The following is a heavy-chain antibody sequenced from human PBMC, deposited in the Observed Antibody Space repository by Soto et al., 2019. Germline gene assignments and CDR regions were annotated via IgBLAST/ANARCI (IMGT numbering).Heavy chain of an antibody. CDR3: ARQHYYDSSGYYTWN. D-gene: IGHD3-22*01. J-gene: IGHJ4*02. V-gene: IGHV4-39*01. CDR1: GGSIRCNIYY. Sequence: PSETLSLTCSVSGGSIRCNIYYWGWIRQPPGKGLEWIATVHYSGSTYYTPSLKNRVTISADTSNNQFSLRLNSVTAADTAVYYCARQHYYDSSGYYTWNWGQGTLVTVSS. CDR2: VHYSGST.